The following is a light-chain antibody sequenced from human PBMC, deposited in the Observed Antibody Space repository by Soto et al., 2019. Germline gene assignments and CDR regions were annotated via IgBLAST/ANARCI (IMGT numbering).Light chain of an antibody. CDR2: GAS. CDR1: QSLTSSY. V-gene: IGKV3-20*01. J-gene: IGKJ2*01. Sequence: EIVLTQSPGTLSLSPGERATLSCRASQSLTSSYLAWYQQKPGQAPRLLIYGASSRATRIPDRFSGSGSGTDFTLTISRLEPEDFAVYYCQQYGSSPLYTFGQGTKLEIK. CDR3: QQYGSSPLYT.